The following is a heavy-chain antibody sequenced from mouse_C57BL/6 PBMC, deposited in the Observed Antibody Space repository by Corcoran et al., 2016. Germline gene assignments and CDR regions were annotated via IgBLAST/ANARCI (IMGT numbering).Heavy chain of an antibody. D-gene: IGHD3-3*01. CDR3: ARGGTPHYLDY. Sequence: EVQLQQSGPELVKPGASVKISCKASGYTFTDYYMNWVKQSHGKSLEWIGDINPNNGGTSYNQKFKGKATLTVDKSSNTAYMELRSLTSGDSAVYYCARGGTPHYLDYGGQGTTLTFSS. V-gene: IGHV1-26*01. J-gene: IGHJ2*01. CDR1: GYTFTDYY. CDR2: INPNNGGT.